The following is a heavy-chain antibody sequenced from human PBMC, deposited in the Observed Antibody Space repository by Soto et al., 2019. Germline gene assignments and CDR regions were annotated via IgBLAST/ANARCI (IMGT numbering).Heavy chain of an antibody. CDR2: IYHSGST. V-gene: IGHV4-34*01. J-gene: IGHJ6*03. CDR3: ARTYRDPYYYYYYMDV. Sequence: PSETLSLTCAVYGGSFSGYYWSWIRQPPGKGLEWIGDIYHSGSTNYNPSLKSRVAISVDTSKNQFSLKLSSVTAADTAVYYCARTYRDPYYYYYYMDVWGKGTTVTVSS. CDR1: GGSFSGYY.